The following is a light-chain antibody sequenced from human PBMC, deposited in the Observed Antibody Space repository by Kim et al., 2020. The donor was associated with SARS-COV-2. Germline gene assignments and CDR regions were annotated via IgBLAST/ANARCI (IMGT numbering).Light chain of an antibody. CDR3: NSRDSSDNHLV. CDR1: SLRSYY. J-gene: IGLJ3*02. Sequence: LGQTVRITCQGDSLRSYYASWYQQKPGQAPVLVIYGKNNRPSGIPDRFSGSSSGNTASLTITGAQAEDEADYYCNSRDSSDNHLVFGGGTQLDRP. CDR2: GKN. V-gene: IGLV3-19*01.